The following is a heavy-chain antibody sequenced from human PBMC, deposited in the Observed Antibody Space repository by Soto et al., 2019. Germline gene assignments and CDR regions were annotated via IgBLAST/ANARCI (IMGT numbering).Heavy chain of an antibody. CDR2: IYSGGST. CDR1: GVHVSSNY. CDR3: ARGLLNCGGDCPNYFDY. Sequence: GGSLRLSCAASGVHVSSNYMSWVRQAPGKGLEWVSVIYSGGSTYYADSVKGRFTISRDNSKNTLYLQMNSLRAEDTAVYYCARGLLNCGGDCPNYFDYWGQGTLVTVSS. J-gene: IGHJ4*02. D-gene: IGHD2-21*02. V-gene: IGHV3-53*01.